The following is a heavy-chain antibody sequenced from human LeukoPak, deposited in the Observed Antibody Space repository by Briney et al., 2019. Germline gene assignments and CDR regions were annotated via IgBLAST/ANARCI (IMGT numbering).Heavy chain of an antibody. CDR3: ARSAFYWYYMDV. CDR2: IYITGNT. J-gene: IGHJ6*03. CDR1: GGSISTYY. Sequence: SETLSLTCTVSGGSISTYYWTWIRQPPGKGLECIGYIYITGNTNYNPSLKSRVTMSVDTSKNQFSLKLSSMTAADTAVYYCARSAFYWYYMDVWGKGTTVTVSS. D-gene: IGHD3-9*01. V-gene: IGHV4-4*09.